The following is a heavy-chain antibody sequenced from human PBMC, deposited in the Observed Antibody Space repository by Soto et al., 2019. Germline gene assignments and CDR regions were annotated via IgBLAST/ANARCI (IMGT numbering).Heavy chain of an antibody. CDR2: IYWDDDK. Sequence: GSGPTLVNPTQTLTLTCTFSGFSLNTYGVGVGWIRQPPGKALEWLALIYWDDDKRYSPSLKSRLIITKDTSKNQVVLTMTNMDPVDTVTYYCARALGSWGAYYFDYWGQGTLVTVSS. V-gene: IGHV2-5*02. CDR1: GFSLNTYGVG. D-gene: IGHD3-16*01. CDR3: ARALGSWGAYYFDY. J-gene: IGHJ4*02.